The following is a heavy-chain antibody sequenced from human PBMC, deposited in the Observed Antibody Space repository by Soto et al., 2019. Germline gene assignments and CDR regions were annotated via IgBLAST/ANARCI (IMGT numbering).Heavy chain of an antibody. CDR1: GGYISSYY. J-gene: IGHJ6*02. CDR2: IYYSGST. V-gene: IGHV4-59*01. CDR3: ARRKGSVVTPVGMDV. D-gene: IGHD3-22*01. Sequence: SETLSLTCTVSGGYISSYYWSWIRQPPGKGLEWIGYIYYSGSTNYNPSLKSRVTISVDTSKNQFSLKLSSVTAADTAVYYCARRKGSVVTPVGMDVWGQGTTVTVSS.